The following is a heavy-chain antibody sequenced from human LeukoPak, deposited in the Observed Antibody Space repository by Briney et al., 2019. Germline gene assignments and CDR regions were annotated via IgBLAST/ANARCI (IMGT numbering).Heavy chain of an antibody. V-gene: IGHV1-18*01. CDR2: ISAYNGNT. CDR1: GYTFTSYG. CDR3: ARSREPWIQRKMDV. D-gene: IGHD5-18*01. Sequence: ASVKVSCKASGYTFTSYGIGWVRQAPGQGLEWMGWISAYNGNTNYAQKLQGRVTMTTDTSTSTAYMELRSLRSDDTAVYYCARSREPWIQRKMDVWGQGTTVTVSS. J-gene: IGHJ6*02.